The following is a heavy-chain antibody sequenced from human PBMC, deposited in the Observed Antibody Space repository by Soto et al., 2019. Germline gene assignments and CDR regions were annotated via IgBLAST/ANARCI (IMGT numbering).Heavy chain of an antibody. Sequence: SETLSLTCTVSGGSISSSSYYWGWIRQPPGKGLEWIGSIDYSGSTYYNPSLKSRVTISVDTSKNQFSLKLSSVTAADMAVYYCASRLGYYYDSSGYPYWGQGTLVTVSS. D-gene: IGHD3-22*01. V-gene: IGHV4-39*01. J-gene: IGHJ4*02. CDR2: IDYSGST. CDR3: ASRLGYYYDSSGYPY. CDR1: GGSISSSSYY.